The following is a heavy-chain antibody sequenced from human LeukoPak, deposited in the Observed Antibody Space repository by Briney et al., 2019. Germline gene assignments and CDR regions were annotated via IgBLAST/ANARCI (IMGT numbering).Heavy chain of an antibody. CDR1: GGSISSYF. Sequence: SETLSLTCTVSGGSISSYFWTWVRQAPGKGLEWIGYIYYSGGTNYNPSLKSRVTISVDMSRNQISLNLRSVTPADTAVYYCAREVRDSSSSFDIWGQGTMVIVSS. J-gene: IGHJ3*02. D-gene: IGHD6-6*01. CDR2: IYYSGGT. V-gene: IGHV4-59*01. CDR3: AREVRDSSSSFDI.